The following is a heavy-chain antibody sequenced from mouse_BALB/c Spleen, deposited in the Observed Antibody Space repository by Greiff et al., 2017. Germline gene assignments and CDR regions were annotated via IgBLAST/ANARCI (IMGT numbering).Heavy chain of an antibody. J-gene: IGHJ3*01. CDR2: IYPGNSDT. Sequence: EVQLQQSGTVLARPGASVKMSCKASGYSFTSYWMHWVKQRPGQGLEWIGAIYPGNSDTSYNQKFKGKAKLTAVTSASTAYMELSSLTNEDSAVYYCTRWGYYCGSSYSEAYWGQGTLVTVSA. CDR3: TRWGYYCGSSYSEAY. CDR1: GYSFTSYW. D-gene: IGHD1-1*01. V-gene: IGHV1-5*01.